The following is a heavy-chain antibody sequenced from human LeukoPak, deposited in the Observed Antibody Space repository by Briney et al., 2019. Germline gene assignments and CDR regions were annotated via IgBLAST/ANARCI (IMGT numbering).Heavy chain of an antibody. CDR3: ARVVESSGWLFDY. J-gene: IGHJ4*02. CDR2: VNPNSGGT. V-gene: IGHV1-2*02. D-gene: IGHD6-19*01. CDR1: GYAFTVYY. Sequence: GASVKVSCKASGYAFTVYYMHWVRQAPGQGLEWMGWVNPNSGGTNSAQKFQGRVTMTRDTSTSTVYMELSSLRSEDTAVYYCARVVESSGWLFDYWGQGTLVTVSS.